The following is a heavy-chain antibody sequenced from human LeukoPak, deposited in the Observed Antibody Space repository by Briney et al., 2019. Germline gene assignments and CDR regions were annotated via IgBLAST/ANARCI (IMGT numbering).Heavy chain of an antibody. CDR1: GFTFSNHW. CDR2: IDEGGSNA. CDR3: IRDEALWRLDY. D-gene: IGHD2-21*01. J-gene: IGHJ4*02. Sequence: PGGSLRLSCAASGFTFSNHWMHWVRQALGKGLVWVSRIDEGGSNAMYADSVKGRFSISRDNAKNTVNLQMNSLRAEDTGVYYCIRDEALWRLDYWGQGTLVTVSS. V-gene: IGHV3-74*03.